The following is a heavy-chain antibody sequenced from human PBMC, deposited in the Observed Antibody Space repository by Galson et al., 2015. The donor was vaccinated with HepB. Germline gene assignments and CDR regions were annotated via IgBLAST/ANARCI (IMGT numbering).Heavy chain of an antibody. Sequence: SLRLSCAASGVTIPSYSMNWVRKAPGKGLEWLAYLSAGSTTIYYAASVKGRFTISRDNAKNFLYLHMNSLRGEDTAVYYCARNPASYDYYNMDLWGHGTTVTVSS. V-gene: IGHV3-48*01. J-gene: IGHJ6*02. CDR1: GVTIPSYS. CDR2: LSAGSTTI. CDR3: ARNPASYDYYNMDL.